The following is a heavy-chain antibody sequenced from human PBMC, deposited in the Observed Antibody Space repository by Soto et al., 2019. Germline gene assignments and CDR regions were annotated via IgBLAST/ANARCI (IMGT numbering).Heavy chain of an antibody. D-gene: IGHD3-10*01. J-gene: IGHJ6*01. CDR2: ISSRSDYV. CDR3: TRGAPAHRTEAASPPPSRGGLEV. V-gene: IGHV3-21*04. Sequence: PGRSLRLACVASGFSFKRYTMNWVRQAPGKGLEWVSSISSRSDYVHYADSVKGRFTISRDNAENSLFLEMNNLGVDDTALYYCTRGAPAHRTEAASPPPSRGGLEVWGKVRTVT. CDR1: GFSFKRYT.